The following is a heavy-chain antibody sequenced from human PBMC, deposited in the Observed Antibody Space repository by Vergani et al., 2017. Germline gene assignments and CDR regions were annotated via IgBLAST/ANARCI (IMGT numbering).Heavy chain of an antibody. D-gene: IGHD6-19*01. CDR1: GFTFSNAW. J-gene: IGHJ5*02. CDR3: ARVAGTFWFDP. V-gene: IGHV3-15*01. Sequence: EVQLVESGGGLVKPGGSLRLSCAASGFTFSNAWMSWVRQAPGKGLEWVGRIKSKTDGGTTDYAAPVKGRFTISRDDSKNTLYLQMNSLRAEDTAVYYCARVAGTFWFDPWGQGTLVTVSS. CDR2: IKSKTDGGTT.